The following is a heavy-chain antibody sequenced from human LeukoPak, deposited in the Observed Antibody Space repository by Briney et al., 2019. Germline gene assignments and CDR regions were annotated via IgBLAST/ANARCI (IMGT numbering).Heavy chain of an antibody. D-gene: IGHD3-10*01. J-gene: IGHJ4*02. CDR1: GFTFSSYA. V-gene: IGHV3-23*01. CDR2: ISGSGGST. Sequence: PGGSLRLSCAASGFTFSSYAMSWVRQAPGKGLEWVSAISGSGGSTYYADSVKGRFTISRDNSKNTLYLQMNSLRAEDTTVYHCAKDPPLWFGESHYFDYWGQGTLVTVSS. CDR3: AKDPPLWFGESHYFDY.